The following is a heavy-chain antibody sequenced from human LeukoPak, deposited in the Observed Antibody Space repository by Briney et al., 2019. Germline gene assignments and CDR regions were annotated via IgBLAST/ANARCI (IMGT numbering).Heavy chain of an antibody. CDR1: YGSFSGYY. J-gene: IGHJ3*02. CDR2: INHSGNT. CDR3: ARHGLVAARHAFDI. D-gene: IGHD6-6*01. V-gene: IGHV4-34*01. Sequence: SSETLSLTCTVFYGSFSGYYWSWIRQPPGKGLEWIGEINHSGNTNYNPSLKSRVTISVDTSKDQFTLKLSSVTAADTAVYYCARHGLVAARHAFDIWGQGTMVTVSS.